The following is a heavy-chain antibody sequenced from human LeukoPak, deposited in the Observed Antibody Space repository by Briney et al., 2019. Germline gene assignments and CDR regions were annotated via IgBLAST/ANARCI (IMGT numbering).Heavy chain of an antibody. CDR1: GYTFTVYY. Sequence: ASVKVSCKASGYTFTVYYIHWVRQAPGQGLEWLGWINPNNGGTNYAQKFQGRVTITRDTSITTAYMDLSRLRSDDTAVYYCARTDTTAWGNWFDPWGQGTLVTVSS. CDR3: ARTDTTAWGNWFDP. J-gene: IGHJ5*02. D-gene: IGHD2/OR15-2a*01. V-gene: IGHV1-2*02. CDR2: INPNNGGT.